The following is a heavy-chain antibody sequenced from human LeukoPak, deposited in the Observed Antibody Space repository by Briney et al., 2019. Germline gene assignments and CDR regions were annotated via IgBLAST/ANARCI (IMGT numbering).Heavy chain of an antibody. CDR3: ARGFAAAGTSEIDWFDP. CDR1: GYTFTSYD. CDR2: TNPNSGNT. Sequence: ASVKVSCKASGYTFTSYDINWVRQATGQGLEWMGWTNPNSGNTGYAQKFQGRVTITRNTSISTAYMELSSLRSEDTAVYYCARGFAAAGTSEIDWFDPWGQGTLVTVSS. J-gene: IGHJ5*02. D-gene: IGHD6-13*01. V-gene: IGHV1-8*03.